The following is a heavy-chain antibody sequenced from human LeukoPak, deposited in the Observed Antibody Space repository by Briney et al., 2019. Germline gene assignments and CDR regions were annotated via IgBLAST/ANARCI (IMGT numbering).Heavy chain of an antibody. CDR2: INHNGNVN. CDR1: GFTFSSYW. Sequence: GGSLRLSCAASGFTFSSYWMNWARQAPGKGLEGVASINHNGNVNYYVDSVKGRFTISRDNAKNSLYLQMSNLRAEDTAVYFCARGGGLDVWGQGATVTVSS. V-gene: IGHV3-7*03. D-gene: IGHD3-16*01. J-gene: IGHJ6*02. CDR3: ARGGGLDV.